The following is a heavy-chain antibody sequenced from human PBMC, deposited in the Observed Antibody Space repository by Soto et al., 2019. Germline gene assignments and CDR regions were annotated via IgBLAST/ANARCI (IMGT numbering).Heavy chain of an antibody. Sequence: PGESLKISCKGSGYSFSTYWIGWVRQMPGKGLACMGIIYPGDSDTRYSPSFQGQVTTSADKSITTAYLQWNSLKASDTAIYYCARLTAGTVYGMDVWGQGTTVTVSS. CDR2: IYPGDSDT. D-gene: IGHD1-7*01. CDR1: GYSFSTYW. V-gene: IGHV5-51*01. J-gene: IGHJ6*02. CDR3: ARLTAGTVYGMDV.